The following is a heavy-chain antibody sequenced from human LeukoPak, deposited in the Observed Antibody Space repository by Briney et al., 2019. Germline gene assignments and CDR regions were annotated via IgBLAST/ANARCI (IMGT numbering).Heavy chain of an antibody. V-gene: IGHV1-8*03. D-gene: IGHD6-25*01. Sequence: EASVKVSCKASGYTFTNYHLNWVRQATGQGLEWMGWMNPNNGDRGYAQEFQGRVSITRDTSISTVHMELSSLRFEDTAIYFCARTTSFTASGYDFWGQGTLVTVSS. J-gene: IGHJ4*02. CDR3: ARTTSFTASGYDF. CDR1: GYTFTNYH. CDR2: MNPNNGDR.